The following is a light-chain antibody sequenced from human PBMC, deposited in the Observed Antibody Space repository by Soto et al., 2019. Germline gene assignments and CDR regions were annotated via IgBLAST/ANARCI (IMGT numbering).Light chain of an antibody. CDR1: QSISSW. CDR3: HQYNSYLWT. V-gene: IGKV1-5*01. Sequence: DIQMTQSPSTLSASVGDRVTITCRASQSISSWLAWYQQKPGKAPKLLIYDASSWESGVPSRFSGSGSGTEFTLTISSLQPDDFATYYCHQYNSYLWTFGQGPQVDIK. J-gene: IGKJ1*01. CDR2: DAS.